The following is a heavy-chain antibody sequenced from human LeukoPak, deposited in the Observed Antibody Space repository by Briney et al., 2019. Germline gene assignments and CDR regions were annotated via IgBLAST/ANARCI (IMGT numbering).Heavy chain of an antibody. D-gene: IGHD3-16*02. V-gene: IGHV3-30*18. Sequence: GGSLRLSCAASGLTFSSYGMHWVRQAPGKGLEWVAVISYDGSNKYYADSVKGRFIISRGNSKNTLYLQMNSLRVEDTAVYYCAKVEYDYIWGSYRYTFPFDYWGQGTLVTVSS. CDR3: AKVEYDYIWGSYRYTFPFDY. J-gene: IGHJ4*02. CDR1: GLTFSSYG. CDR2: ISYDGSNK.